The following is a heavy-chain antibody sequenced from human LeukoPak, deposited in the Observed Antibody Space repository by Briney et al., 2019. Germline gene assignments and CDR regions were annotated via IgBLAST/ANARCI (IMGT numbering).Heavy chain of an antibody. CDR3: ARGRQGYCGGGRCYICQF. V-gene: IGHV1-69*01. D-gene: IGHD2-15*01. CDR2: IIPLFGTA. Sequence: SVKVSCKASGGTFSTYAISWVRQAPGQGLEWMGGIIPLFGTANYAQKFQVRVTITADESTSTAYMELSSLRSDDTALYYCARGRQGYCGGGRCYICQFWGQGTLVTVSS. CDR1: GGTFSTYA. J-gene: IGHJ4*02.